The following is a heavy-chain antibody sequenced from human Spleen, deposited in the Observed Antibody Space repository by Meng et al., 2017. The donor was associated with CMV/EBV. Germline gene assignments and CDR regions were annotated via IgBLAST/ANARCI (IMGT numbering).Heavy chain of an antibody. Sequence: CETSGYPFISYGISWVRQAPGKGLEWMGWISGYNGRTNYAQSFQGRLTLTTDTSTSTAYMDLSSLRSDDTAVYYCASALRYFDWLGYWGQGTLVTVSS. D-gene: IGHD3-9*01. CDR1: GYPFISYG. CDR2: ISGYNGRT. J-gene: IGHJ4*02. V-gene: IGHV1-18*01. CDR3: ASALRYFDWLGY.